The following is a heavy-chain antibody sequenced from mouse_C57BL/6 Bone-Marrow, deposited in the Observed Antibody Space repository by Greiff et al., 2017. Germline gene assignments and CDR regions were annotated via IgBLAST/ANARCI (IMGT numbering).Heavy chain of an antibody. CDR1: GYTFTSYW. CDR3: ARGKDYCSSYGY. J-gene: IGHJ2*01. CDR2: IYPGSGST. D-gene: IGHD1-1*01. V-gene: IGHV1-55*01. Sequence: QVQLQQPGAELVKPGASVKMSCKASGYTFTSYWINWVKQRPGQGLEWIGDIYPGSGSTNYNEKFKSKATLTVDTSSSTAYMQLSSLTSEDSAVYYCARGKDYCSSYGYWGQGTTLTVSS.